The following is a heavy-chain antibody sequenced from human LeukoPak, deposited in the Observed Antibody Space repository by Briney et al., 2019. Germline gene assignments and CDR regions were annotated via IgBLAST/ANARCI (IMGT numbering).Heavy chain of an antibody. Sequence: PGGSLRLSCAASGFTFSSYEMNWVRQAPGKGLEWVSYISSSGSTIYYADSVKGRFTISRDNAKNSLYLQMNSLRTEDTAVYYCTTVRMVRGVITHTFDSWGQGTLVTVSS. V-gene: IGHV3-48*03. CDR1: GFTFSSYE. D-gene: IGHD3-10*01. J-gene: IGHJ4*02. CDR2: ISSSGSTI. CDR3: TTVRMVRGVITHTFDS.